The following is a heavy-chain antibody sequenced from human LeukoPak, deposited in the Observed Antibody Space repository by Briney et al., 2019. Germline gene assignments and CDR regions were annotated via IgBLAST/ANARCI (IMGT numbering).Heavy chain of an antibody. Sequence: PGRTLRLSCAASGFPYSHYWMTWVRQAPGRGLEGVANKKQDGGEKYYVDSVKGRFTISRDNAKNSLYLQMNSLISEDMALYYCAKGTGPLGSSFYYFVYWGQGTLVTASS. CDR1: GFPYSHYW. CDR2: KKQDGGEK. D-gene: IGHD6-13*01. J-gene: IGHJ4*02. V-gene: IGHV3-7*01. CDR3: AKGTGPLGSSFYYFVY.